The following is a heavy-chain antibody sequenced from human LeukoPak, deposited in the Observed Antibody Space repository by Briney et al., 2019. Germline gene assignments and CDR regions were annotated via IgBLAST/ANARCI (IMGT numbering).Heavy chain of an antibody. V-gene: IGHV3-23*01. J-gene: IGHJ4*02. CDR3: AKDQHMVRGLIPDY. D-gene: IGHD3-10*01. Sequence: SGGSLRLSCAASGFTFSSYAMSWVRQAPGKGLEWVSSISDSAGSTFYADSVKGRFTISRDDSKNTLYLQMNSLRAEDTAVYSCAKDQHMVRGLIPDYWGQGTLVTVSS. CDR2: ISDSAGST. CDR1: GFTFSSYA.